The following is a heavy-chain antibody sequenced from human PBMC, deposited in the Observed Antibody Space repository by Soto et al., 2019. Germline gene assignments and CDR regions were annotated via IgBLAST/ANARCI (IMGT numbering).Heavy chain of an antibody. CDR3: ARLTMAPDAFDI. CDR2: ISAYNGKT. V-gene: IGHV1-18*01. Sequence: QVQLEQSGAEVKKPGASVKVSCKASGYTFTSYGISWVRQAPGQGLEWMGWISAYNGKTNYAQKLQGRVTMTTDTSTSTAYLEMGRLRSGDPAGYYRARLTMAPDAFDILGPGTMVTVSS. CDR1: GYTFTSYG. J-gene: IGHJ3*02. D-gene: IGHD3-10*01.